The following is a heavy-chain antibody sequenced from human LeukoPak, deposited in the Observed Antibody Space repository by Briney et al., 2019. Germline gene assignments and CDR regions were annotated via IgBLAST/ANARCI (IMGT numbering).Heavy chain of an antibody. CDR3: AKAPYGGKPRLGYFDY. V-gene: IGHV3-9*01. Sequence: GGSLRLSCAASGFTFDDYAMHWVRQAPGKGLEWVSGISWNSGSIGYADSVKGRFTISRDNAKNSLYLQMNSLRAEDTALYYCAKAPYGGKPRLGYFDYWGQGTLVTVSS. D-gene: IGHD4-23*01. CDR2: ISWNSGSI. J-gene: IGHJ4*02. CDR1: GFTFDDYA.